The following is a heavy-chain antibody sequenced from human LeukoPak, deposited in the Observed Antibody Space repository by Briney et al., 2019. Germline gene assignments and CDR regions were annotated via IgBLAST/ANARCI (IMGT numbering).Heavy chain of an antibody. CDR1: GGSISSYY. D-gene: IGHD2-15*01. Sequence: PSETLSLTCTVSGGSISSYYWSWIRQPPGKGLEWIGYIYYSGSTNYNPSLKSRVTISVDTSKNQFSLKLSSVTAADTAVYYCARHNPYCSGGSCYDGGDYWDQGTLVTVSS. CDR3: ARHNPYCSGGSCYDGGDY. V-gene: IGHV4-59*08. CDR2: IYYSGST. J-gene: IGHJ4*02.